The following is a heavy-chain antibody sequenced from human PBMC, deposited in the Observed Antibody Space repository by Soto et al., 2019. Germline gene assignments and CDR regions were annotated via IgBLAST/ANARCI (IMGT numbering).Heavy chain of an antibody. D-gene: IGHD3-22*01. Sequence: ASVKVSCKASGYTFTSYGISWVRQAPGQGLEWMGWISAYNGNTNYAQKLQGRVTMTTDTSTRTAYMELRSLRSDETAVYYCARGGGYYDSSGYCSFGDFDYWGQGPLVTVPS. CDR3: ARGGGYYDSSGYCSFGDFDY. J-gene: IGHJ4*02. V-gene: IGHV1-18*01. CDR1: GYTFTSYG. CDR2: ISAYNGNT.